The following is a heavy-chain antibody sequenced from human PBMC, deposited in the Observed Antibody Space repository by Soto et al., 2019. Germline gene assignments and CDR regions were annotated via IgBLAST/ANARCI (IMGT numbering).Heavy chain of an antibody. V-gene: IGHV3-30*18. Sequence: QVQLVESGGGVVQPGRSLRLSCAGSGFIFNTYDMHWVRQAPGKGLAWVAVISYDGSNKYYADSVKGRLTISRDNSKNMLYLQMNSLRPDVTDVYYCAKGQHYISNSCFCYYYGMDVWCQGTNVAVSS. J-gene: IGHJ6*02. CDR1: GFIFNTYD. CDR2: ISYDGSNK. CDR3: AKGQHYISNSCFCYYYGMDV. D-gene: IGHD4-4*01.